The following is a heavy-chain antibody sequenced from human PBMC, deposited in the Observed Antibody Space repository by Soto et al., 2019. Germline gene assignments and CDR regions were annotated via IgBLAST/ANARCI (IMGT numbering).Heavy chain of an antibody. D-gene: IGHD2-15*01. V-gene: IGHV4-30-4*01. CDR2: IYYSGST. J-gene: IGHJ6*02. CDR3: ARVGAGILFNYGMDV. Sequence: QVQLQESGPGLVKPSQTLSLTCTVSGGSISSGDYYWSWIRQPPGKGLEWIGYIYYSGSTYYNQSLKSRVTIEVDTSRNCFSRKLDSVTAADTAVYYCARVGAGILFNYGMDVWGQGTKVTVSS. CDR1: GGSISSGDYY.